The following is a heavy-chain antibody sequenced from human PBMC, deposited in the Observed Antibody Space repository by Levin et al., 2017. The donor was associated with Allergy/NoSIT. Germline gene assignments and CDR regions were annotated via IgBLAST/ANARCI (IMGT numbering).Heavy chain of an antibody. CDR3: ATGYQIREAAY. CDR1: GFTVSSNY. V-gene: IGHV3-53*01. Sequence: GESLKISCAVSGFTVSSNYMSWVRQAPGKGPEWVSVIYGGGSTYYADSVRGRFTISRDDSGNTLSLQMNSLRAEDTAVYYCATGYQIREAAYWGQGTLVTVSS. J-gene: IGHJ4*02. CDR2: IYGGGST. D-gene: IGHD3-10*01.